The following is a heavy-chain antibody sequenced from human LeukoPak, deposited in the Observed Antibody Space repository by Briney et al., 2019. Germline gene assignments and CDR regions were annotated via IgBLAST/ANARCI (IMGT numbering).Heavy chain of an antibody. CDR2: IYHSGST. CDR3: ARVSSVLRFLERQYEFDY. D-gene: IGHD3-3*01. Sequence: PSETLSLTCTVSGGSISSSSYYWGWIRQPPGKGLEWIGSIYHSGSTYYNPSLKSRFTITVDTSKNQFSLKLSSVTAADTAVYYCARVSSVLRFLERQYEFDYWGQGTLVTVSS. CDR1: GGSISSSSYY. V-gene: IGHV4-39*07. J-gene: IGHJ4*02.